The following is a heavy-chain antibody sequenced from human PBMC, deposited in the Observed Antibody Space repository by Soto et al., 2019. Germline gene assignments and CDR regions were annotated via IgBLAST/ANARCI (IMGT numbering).Heavy chain of an antibody. D-gene: IGHD3-3*01. CDR1: GDSITSNTHF. J-gene: IGHJ3*02. CDR3: RGTELLEDLDI. V-gene: IGHV4-39*02. Sequence: SETLSLTCTVSGDSITSNTHFWNWVRQSPGKGLEWIGYFHYTGKTYYNPSLKSRVTISVDTSKNHLSLTLNSATDADTAVYYCRGTELLEDLDIWAQGTMVTVSS. CDR2: FHYTGKT.